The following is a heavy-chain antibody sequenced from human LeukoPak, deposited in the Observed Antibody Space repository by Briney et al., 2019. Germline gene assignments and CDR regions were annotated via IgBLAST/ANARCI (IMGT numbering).Heavy chain of an antibody. D-gene: IGHD4-23*01. J-gene: IGHJ4*02. CDR2: INHGGST. CDR3: ARCLTTVDPFDY. Sequence: SETLSLTCAVYGGSFSGYYWSWIRQPPGKGLEWIGEINHGGSTNYNPSLKSRVTISVDTSKNQFSLKLSSVTAADTAVYYCARCLTTVDPFDYWGQGTLVTVSS. CDR1: GGSFSGYY. V-gene: IGHV4-34*01.